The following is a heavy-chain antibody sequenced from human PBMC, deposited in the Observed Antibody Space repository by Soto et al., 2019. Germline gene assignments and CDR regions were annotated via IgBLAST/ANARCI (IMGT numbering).Heavy chain of an antibody. CDR3: AKADLQSIVGASLFDY. V-gene: IGHV3-15*07. CDR2: IKSKTNDGTT. CDR1: GFTFNNAW. Sequence: PVGSLRLSCAASGFTFNNAWMNWVRQAPGKGLEWVGRIKSKTNDGTTDYAAPVNGRFTISRDDSKNTLYLQMNSLRAEDTAVYYCAKADLQSIVGASLFDYWGQGTLVTVSS. J-gene: IGHJ4*02. D-gene: IGHD1-26*01.